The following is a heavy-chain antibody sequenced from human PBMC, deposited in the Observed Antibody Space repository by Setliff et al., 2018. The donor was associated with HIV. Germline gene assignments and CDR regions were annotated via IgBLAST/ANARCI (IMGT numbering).Heavy chain of an antibody. V-gene: IGHV1-46*01. D-gene: IGHD3-10*01. CDR1: GYTFIGQL. Sequence: ASVKVSCKASGYTFIGQLMHWVRQAPGQGLEWMGLLNPNTGSTTYAQKFQGRVTMTRDTSANTFYMEMSSLRSEDTAVYYCARDGETYGGPLFQHWGQGTLVTVSS. CDR3: ARDGETYGGPLFQH. J-gene: IGHJ1*01. CDR2: LNPNTGST.